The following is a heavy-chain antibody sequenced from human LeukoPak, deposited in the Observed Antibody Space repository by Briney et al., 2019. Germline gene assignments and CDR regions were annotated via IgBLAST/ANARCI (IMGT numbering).Heavy chain of an antibody. CDR1: GGSISSSSYY. D-gene: IGHD3-22*01. Sequence: SETLSLTCTVAGGSISSSSYYWGWIRQPPGKGLEWIGSIYYSGSTYYNPSLKIRVTISVDTSKNQFSLKLSSVTAADTAVYYCARDQYYYDSSAYLFDYWGQGTLVTVSS. V-gene: IGHV4-39*07. J-gene: IGHJ4*02. CDR2: IYYSGST. CDR3: ARDQYYYDSSAYLFDY.